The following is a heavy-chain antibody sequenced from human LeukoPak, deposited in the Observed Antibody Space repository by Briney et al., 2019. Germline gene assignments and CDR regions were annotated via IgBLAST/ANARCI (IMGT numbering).Heavy chain of an antibody. Sequence: ASVKVSCKASGYTFTSYGISWVRQAPGQGLEWMGWISAYNGNTNYAQKLQGRVTMTTDTSTSTACMELRSLRSDDTAVYYCARERGIAVAGTALPEVAFDIWGQGTMVTVSS. V-gene: IGHV1-18*01. CDR3: ARERGIAVAGTALPEVAFDI. CDR1: GYTFTSYG. CDR2: ISAYNGNT. J-gene: IGHJ3*02. D-gene: IGHD6-19*01.